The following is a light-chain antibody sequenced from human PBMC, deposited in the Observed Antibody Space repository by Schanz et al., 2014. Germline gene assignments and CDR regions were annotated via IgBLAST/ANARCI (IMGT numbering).Light chain of an antibody. CDR3: SSSTSSTTSWV. Sequence: QSVLTQPPSASGSPGQSVTFSCTGTSSDVGGYNYVSWYQQHPGKAPKLMIYEVSKRPSGVPDRFSGSKSGNTASLTISGLQAEDEAEYYCSSSTSSTTSWVFGGGTKLTVL. J-gene: IGLJ3*02. V-gene: IGLV2-8*01. CDR1: SSDVGGYNY. CDR2: EVS.